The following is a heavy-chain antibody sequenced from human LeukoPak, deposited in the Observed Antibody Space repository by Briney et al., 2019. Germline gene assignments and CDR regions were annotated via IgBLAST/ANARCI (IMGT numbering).Heavy chain of an antibody. CDR2: INPDSGGT. CDR1: GYTFTGYY. D-gene: IGHD3-3*01. V-gene: IGHV1-2*02. CDR3: ARASCGYYNPIGYCYYGMDV. Sequence: EASVKVSCKSSGYTFTGYYMHWVRQAPGQGLEWMGWINPDSGGTNYAQKFQGRVTMTRDTSISTAYMELSRLRSDDTAVYYCARASCGYYNPIGYCYYGMDVWGQGTTVTVSS. J-gene: IGHJ6*02.